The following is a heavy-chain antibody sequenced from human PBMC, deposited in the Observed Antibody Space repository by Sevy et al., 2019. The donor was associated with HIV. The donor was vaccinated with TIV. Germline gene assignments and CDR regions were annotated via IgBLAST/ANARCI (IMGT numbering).Heavy chain of an antibody. V-gene: IGHV3-30-3*01. Sequence: GGSLRLSCAASGFTFSSYAMHWVRQAPGKGLEWVAVISYDGSNKYYADSVKGRFTISRDNSKNTLYLQMNSLRAEDTAVYYCAGALFVQDLFDYWGQGTLVTVSS. J-gene: IGHJ4*02. CDR1: GFTFSSYA. CDR2: ISYDGSNK. CDR3: AGALFVQDLFDY. D-gene: IGHD3-10*02.